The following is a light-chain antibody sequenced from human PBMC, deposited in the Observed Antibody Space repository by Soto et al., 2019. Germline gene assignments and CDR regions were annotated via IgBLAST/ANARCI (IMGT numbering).Light chain of an antibody. J-gene: IGKJ4*01. CDR2: KAS. CDR1: QSVSSW. Sequence: DIQMTQSPSTLSASVGDRVTITCRASQSVSSWLAWYQQKPGKVPKLLIYKASTLESGVPSRFSGSGSGTEFTLTSSSLQPDDFATYYCQQYNSNPLTFGGGTKVEIK. V-gene: IGKV1-5*03. CDR3: QQYNSNPLT.